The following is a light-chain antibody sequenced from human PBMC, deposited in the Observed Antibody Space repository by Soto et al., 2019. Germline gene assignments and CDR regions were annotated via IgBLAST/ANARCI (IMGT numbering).Light chain of an antibody. Sequence: QAVVTQEPSLTVSRGGTVTLTCGSSTGAVTSGHYPYWFQQKPGQAPRTLIYDPSKKHSWTPARFSGSLLGGKAALTLSGAQREEEAEYYCLLSYNGPFVFGNATKVTV. V-gene: IGLV7-46*01. CDR1: TGAVTSGHY. CDR2: DPS. CDR3: LLSYNGPFV. J-gene: IGLJ1*01.